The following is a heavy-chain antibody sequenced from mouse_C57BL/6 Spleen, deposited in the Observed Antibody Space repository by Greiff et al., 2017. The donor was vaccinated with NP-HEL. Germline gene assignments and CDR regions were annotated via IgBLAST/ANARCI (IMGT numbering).Heavy chain of an antibody. D-gene: IGHD1-1*01. CDR3: ARVAPYYAMDY. J-gene: IGHJ4*01. Sequence: EVKVEESGGGLVQPGESLKLSCESNEYEFPSHDMSWVRKTPEKRLELVAAINSDGGSTYYPDTMERRFIISRDNTKKTLYLQMSSLRSEDTALYYCARVAPYYAMDYWGQGTSVTVSS. V-gene: IGHV5-2*03. CDR1: EYEFPSHD. CDR2: INSDGGST.